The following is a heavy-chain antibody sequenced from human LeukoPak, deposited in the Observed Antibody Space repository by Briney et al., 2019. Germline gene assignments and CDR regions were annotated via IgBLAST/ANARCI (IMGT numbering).Heavy chain of an antibody. CDR3: ARDRGRRRDGYNYPFDY. D-gene: IGHD5-24*01. CDR1: GFTFSSYW. Sequence: QPGGSLRLSCAASGFTFSSYWMHWVRHAPGKGLVWVSRINSDGSSTSYADSVKGRFTISRDNAKNTLYLQMNSLRAEDTAVYYCARDRGRRRDGYNYPFDYWGQGTLVTVSS. CDR2: INSDGSST. J-gene: IGHJ4*02. V-gene: IGHV3-74*01.